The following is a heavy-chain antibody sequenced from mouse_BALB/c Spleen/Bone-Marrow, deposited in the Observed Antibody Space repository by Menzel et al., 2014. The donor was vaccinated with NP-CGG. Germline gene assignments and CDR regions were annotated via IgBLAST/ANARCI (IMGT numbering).Heavy chain of an antibody. V-gene: IGHV1-80*01. CDR1: GYAFSIYW. CDR3: ARGGTSIYY. Sequence: QVQLQQSGAELVRPGSSAKISCKASGYAFSIYWMNWVKQRPGQGLEWIGQIYPGDDDTDYNGKFKGKATLTADRSSSTAYMQLNSLTTEDAAVYFCARGGTSIYYWGQGTTRTVSS. J-gene: IGHJ2*01. CDR2: IYPGDDDT. D-gene: IGHD3-3*01.